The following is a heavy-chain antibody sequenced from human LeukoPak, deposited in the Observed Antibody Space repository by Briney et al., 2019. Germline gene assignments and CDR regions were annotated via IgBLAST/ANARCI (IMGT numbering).Heavy chain of an antibody. CDR1: GYTFTSYY. Sequence: PGASVKVSCKASGYTFTSYYMHWVRQAPGQGLEWMGIINPSGGSTSYAQKFQGRVTMTRDMSTSTVYMELSSLRSEDTAVYYCARAFRDSSGYFSFDPWGQGTLVTVSS. J-gene: IGHJ5*02. V-gene: IGHV1-46*01. CDR3: ARAFRDSSGYFSFDP. D-gene: IGHD3-22*01. CDR2: INPSGGST.